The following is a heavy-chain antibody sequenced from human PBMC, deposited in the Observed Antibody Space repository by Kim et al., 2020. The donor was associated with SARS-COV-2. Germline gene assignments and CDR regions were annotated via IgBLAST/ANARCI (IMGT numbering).Heavy chain of an antibody. CDR2: IYYSGST. Sequence: SETLSLTCTVSGGSISSYYWSWIRQPPGKGLEWIGYIYYSGSTNYNPSLKSRVTISVDTSKNQFSLKLSSVTAADTAVYYFARDRREWLQYTANWYFDLWGRGTLVTVSS. D-gene: IGHD3-3*01. CDR1: GGSISSYY. V-gene: IGHV4-59*01. J-gene: IGHJ2*01. CDR3: ARDRREWLQYTANWYFDL.